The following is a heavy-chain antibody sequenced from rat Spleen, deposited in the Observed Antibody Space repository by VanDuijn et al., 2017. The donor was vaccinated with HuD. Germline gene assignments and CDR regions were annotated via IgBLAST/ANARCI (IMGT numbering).Heavy chain of an antibody. J-gene: IGHJ2*01. CDR3: ARADYGYNYFDY. Sequence: EVQLVESGGGLVQPGRSLKLSCAASGFTYSNYVMAWVRQAPTKGLEWVASISTGGGNTYYRDSVKGRFTISRDNAKSTLYLQMNSLRSEDTATYYCARADYGYNYFDYWGQGVMVTVSS. V-gene: IGHV5-25*01. CDR2: ISTGGGNT. CDR1: GFTYSNYV. D-gene: IGHD1-9*01.